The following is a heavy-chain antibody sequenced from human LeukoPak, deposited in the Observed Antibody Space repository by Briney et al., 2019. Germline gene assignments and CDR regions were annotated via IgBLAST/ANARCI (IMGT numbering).Heavy chain of an antibody. CDR2: ISYDGSNK. CDR1: GFTFSSYG. V-gene: IGHV3-30*18. J-gene: IGHJ6*02. Sequence: GGSLGLSCAASGFTFSSYGVHWVRQAPGKGLEWVAVISYDGSNKYYADSVKGRFTISRDNSKNTLYLQMNSLRAEDTAVYYCAKDRGGLLMDVWGQGTTVTVSS. D-gene: IGHD2-15*01. CDR3: AKDRGGLLMDV.